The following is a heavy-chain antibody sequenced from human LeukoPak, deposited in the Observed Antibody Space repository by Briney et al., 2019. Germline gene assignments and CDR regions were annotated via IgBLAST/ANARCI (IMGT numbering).Heavy chain of an antibody. J-gene: IGHJ1*01. CDR1: GGSISSYY. D-gene: IGHD1-26*01. Sequence: LSETLSLTCTVSGGSISSYYWSWIRQPPGKGLEWIGYIYYSGSTNYNPSLKSRVTISVDTSKNQFSLKLNSVTAADTAVYYCAREGSGSYYRIGYFQHWGQGTLVTVSS. CDR3: AREGSGSYYRIGYFQH. CDR2: IYYSGST. V-gene: IGHV4-59*12.